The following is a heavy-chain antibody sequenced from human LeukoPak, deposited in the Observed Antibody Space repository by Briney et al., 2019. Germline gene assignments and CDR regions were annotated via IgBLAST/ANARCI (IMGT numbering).Heavy chain of an antibody. J-gene: IGHJ4*02. V-gene: IGHV1-46*02. CDR1: GYTFNSSY. CDR3: ARAYYESSAYRHAVYFDY. CDR2: INPSDDST. Sequence: ASVKVSCKASGYTFNSSYMHWVRQAPGQGLEWMGIINPSDDSTRYAQKFQGRVTMTKDTSTNTVYMHLSSLRSDDKAVYYCARAYYESSAYRHAVYFDYWGQGTLVTVSS. D-gene: IGHD3-22*01.